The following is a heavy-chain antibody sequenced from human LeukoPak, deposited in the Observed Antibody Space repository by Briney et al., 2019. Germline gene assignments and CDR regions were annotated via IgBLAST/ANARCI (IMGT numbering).Heavy chain of an antibody. J-gene: IGHJ5*02. Sequence: TGGSLRLSCVASGFRFSNNAMSWVRQAPGKGLEWVSSVSKTGGTTYYADSVKGRFTISRDNSRNTVSLQMNSLRAEDTAINYCAKVATGPWGQGTLVTVSS. CDR1: GFRFSNNA. V-gene: IGHV3-23*01. CDR3: AKVATGP. CDR2: VSKTGGTT. D-gene: IGHD5-12*01.